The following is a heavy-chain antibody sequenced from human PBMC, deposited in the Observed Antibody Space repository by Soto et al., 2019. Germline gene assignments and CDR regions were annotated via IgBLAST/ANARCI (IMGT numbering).Heavy chain of an antibody. CDR3: AKGVELQV. D-gene: IGHD1-26*01. Sequence: EVLLLESGGGLVQPGGSLRLSCEASGFSFSSFAMNWVRQAPGKGLEWVSAIGDSGASTYYADSVKGRFTISRDNSRNTVYLQLNSLRAEDTAVYYCAKGVELQVWGHGTTVTVSS. CDR2: IGDSGAST. J-gene: IGHJ6*02. CDR1: GFSFSSFA. V-gene: IGHV3-23*01.